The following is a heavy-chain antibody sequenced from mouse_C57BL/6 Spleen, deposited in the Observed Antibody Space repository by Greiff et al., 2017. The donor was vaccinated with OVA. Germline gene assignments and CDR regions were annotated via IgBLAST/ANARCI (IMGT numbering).Heavy chain of an antibody. V-gene: IGHV1-82*01. D-gene: IGHD1-1*01. CDR2: IYPGDGDT. CDR1: GYAFSSSW. J-gene: IGHJ2*01. Sequence: QVTLKVCGPELVKPGASVKISCKASGYAFSSSWMNWVKQRPGKGLEWIGRIYPGDGDTNYNGKFKGKATLTADKSSSTAYMQLSSLTSEDSAVYFCALGDYGSSYSDYWGQGTTLTVSS. CDR3: ALGDYGSSYSDY.